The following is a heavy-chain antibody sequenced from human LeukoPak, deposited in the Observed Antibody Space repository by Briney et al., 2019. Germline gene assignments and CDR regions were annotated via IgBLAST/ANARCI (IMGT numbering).Heavy chain of an antibody. Sequence: PSETLSLTCAVYGASLNGHYWSWIRQPPGKGLEWIGEGSDIGGTKYNPSLKSRVTISADTSKNQFSLKLSSVTAADTAVYYCAAARLMGERVDYWGQGTLVTVSS. CDR2: GSDIGGT. CDR3: AAARLMGERVDY. J-gene: IGHJ4*02. CDR1: GASLNGHY. V-gene: IGHV4-34*01. D-gene: IGHD2-8*01.